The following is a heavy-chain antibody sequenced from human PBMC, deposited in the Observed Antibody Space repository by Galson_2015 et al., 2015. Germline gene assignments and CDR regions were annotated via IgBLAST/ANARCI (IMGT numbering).Heavy chain of an antibody. J-gene: IGHJ4*02. CDR3: TRASITIFGVAHY. CDR2: IRSKAYGGTT. V-gene: IGHV3-49*03. Sequence: SLRLSCAASGFTFGDYAMSWFRQAPGKGLEWVGFIRSKAYGGTTEYAASVKGRFTISRDDSKSIAYLQMNSLKTKDTAVYYCTRASITIFGVAHYWGQGTLVTVSS. D-gene: IGHD3-3*01. CDR1: GFTFGDYA.